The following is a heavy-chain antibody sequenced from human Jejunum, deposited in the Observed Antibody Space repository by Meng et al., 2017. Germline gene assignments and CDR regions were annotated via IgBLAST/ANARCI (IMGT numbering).Heavy chain of an antibody. CDR3: ARKDYDIVAGYNWFDP. J-gene: IGHJ5*02. CDR2: IYYSGNT. D-gene: IGHD3-9*01. V-gene: IGHV4-30-4*01. Sequence: QVQLQESGPGLVKPSQTLSLTCTVSGGSISSGDYYWSWIRQPPGKGLEWIGYIYYSGNTYYNPSLKSRVTMSVDTSKNQFSLKLSSVTAADTAIYYCARKDYDIVAGYNWFDPWGQGTLVTVSS. CDR1: GGSISSGDYY.